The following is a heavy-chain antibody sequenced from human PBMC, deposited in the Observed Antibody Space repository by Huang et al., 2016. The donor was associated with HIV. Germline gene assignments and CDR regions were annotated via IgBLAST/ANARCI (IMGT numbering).Heavy chain of an antibody. CDR2: MKHGGNT. CDR3: AREKADESSTWVSGWSYDS. D-gene: IGHD6-13*01. J-gene: IGHJ5*01. Sequence: QVQLNQWGAGQLRASETLSLSCAVYGGSFGGYYWTWIRQSPGKGLEWVGEMKHGGNTNYTPAHKSRVCIAADASKNQFFLTVTSGTVEDTASYFGAREKADESSTWVSGWSYDSWGRGTLV. CDR1: GGSFGGYY. V-gene: IGHV4-34*01.